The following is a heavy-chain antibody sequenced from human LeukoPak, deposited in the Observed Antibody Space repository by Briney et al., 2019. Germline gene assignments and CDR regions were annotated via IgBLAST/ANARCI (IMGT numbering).Heavy chain of an antibody. Sequence: GGSLRLSCAASGFTFDDYGMSWVRQAPGKGLEWVSGINWNGGSTGYADSVKGRFTISRDNAKNSLYLQMNSLRAEDTALYYCARDPFRQPVPDYFDYWGQGTLVTVSS. CDR2: INWNGGST. CDR3: ARDPFRQPVPDYFDY. CDR1: GFTFDDYG. D-gene: IGHD6-13*01. V-gene: IGHV3-20*04. J-gene: IGHJ4*02.